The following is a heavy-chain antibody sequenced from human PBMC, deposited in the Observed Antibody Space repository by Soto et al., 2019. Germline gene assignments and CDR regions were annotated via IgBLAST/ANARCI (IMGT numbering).Heavy chain of an antibody. CDR2: ISYDGSNK. Sequence: QVQLVESGGGVVQPGRSLRRSCAASGFTFSSYAMHWVRQAPGKGLEWVAVISYDGSNKYYADSVKGRFTISRDNSKNTLYLQMNSLRAEDTAVYYCARDIVGDGYNSDYWGQGTLVTVSS. CDR1: GFTFSSYA. V-gene: IGHV3-30-3*01. J-gene: IGHJ4*02. D-gene: IGHD1-26*01. CDR3: ARDIVGDGYNSDY.